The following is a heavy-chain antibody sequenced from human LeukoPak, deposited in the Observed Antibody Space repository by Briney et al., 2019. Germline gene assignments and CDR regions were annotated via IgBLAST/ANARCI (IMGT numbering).Heavy chain of an antibody. Sequence: SETLSLTCTVSGGSISSGSYYWSWIRQPAGKGLEWIGRIYTSGSTNYNPSLKSRVTISVDTSKNQFSLKLSSVTAADTAVYYCARDRLERGLSYFDYWGQGTLVTVSS. CDR2: IYTSGST. V-gene: IGHV4-61*02. CDR1: GGSISSGSYY. CDR3: ARDRLERGLSYFDY. D-gene: IGHD1-1*01. J-gene: IGHJ4*02.